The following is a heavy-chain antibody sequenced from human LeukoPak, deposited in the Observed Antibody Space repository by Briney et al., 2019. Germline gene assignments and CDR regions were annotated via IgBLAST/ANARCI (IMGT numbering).Heavy chain of an antibody. V-gene: IGHV3-23*01. J-gene: IGHJ4*02. CDR2: ISGSGADT. CDR3: AKDLGGEGGEGFPGQ. CDR1: GFAFSSYS. D-gene: IGHD2-21*01. Sequence: PGGSLRPSSAACGFAFSSYSISWVRQAPGKGLEWVSAISGSGADTYYTDSVKGRFTISRDNSKTTLFLQMNSLRAEDTAIYYCAKDLGGEGGEGFPGQWGQGTLVTVSS.